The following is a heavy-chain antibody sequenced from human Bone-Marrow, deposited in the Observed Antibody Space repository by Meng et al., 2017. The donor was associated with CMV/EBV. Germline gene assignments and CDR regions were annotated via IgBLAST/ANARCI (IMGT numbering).Heavy chain of an antibody. J-gene: IGHJ5*02. CDR2: ISAFNDNT. CDR1: GYTFTSYG. CDR3: ARDSYSSSSRWFDP. Sequence: ASVKVSCKAPGYTFTSYGISWVRQAPGQGLEWMGWISAFNDNTNYAQKLQGRVTMTTDTSTRTAYMELRSLRPDDTAVYYCARDSYSSSSRWFDPWGQGTRVTGYS. D-gene: IGHD6-6*01. V-gene: IGHV1-18*01.